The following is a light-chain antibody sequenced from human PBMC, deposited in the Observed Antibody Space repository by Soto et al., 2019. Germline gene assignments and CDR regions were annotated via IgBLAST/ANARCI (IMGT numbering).Light chain of an antibody. CDR1: SSDVGGYNH. V-gene: IGLV2-14*01. J-gene: IGLJ3*02. Sequence: QSALTQPASVSGSPGQSITISCTGTSSDVGGYNHVSWYQQHPGKAPKLLIYEVTDRPSGVSNRLSGSKSGNTASLTISGLQAEDEADYFCSSYTSQNTRVFGGGTKLTVL. CDR3: SSYTSQNTRV. CDR2: EVT.